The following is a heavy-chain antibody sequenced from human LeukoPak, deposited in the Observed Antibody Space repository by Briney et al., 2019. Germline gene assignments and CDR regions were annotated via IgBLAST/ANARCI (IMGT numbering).Heavy chain of an antibody. J-gene: IGHJ6*04. CDR3: ARDRIVATTYYYYYGMDV. CDR2: INHSGST. Sequence: SGTLSLTCAVYGGSFSGYYWSWIRQPPGKGLEWIGEINHSGSTNYNPSLKSRVTISVDTSKNQFSLKLSSVTAADTAVYYCARDRIVATTYYYYYGMDVWGKGTTVTVSS. CDR1: GGSFSGYY. D-gene: IGHD5-12*01. V-gene: IGHV4-34*01.